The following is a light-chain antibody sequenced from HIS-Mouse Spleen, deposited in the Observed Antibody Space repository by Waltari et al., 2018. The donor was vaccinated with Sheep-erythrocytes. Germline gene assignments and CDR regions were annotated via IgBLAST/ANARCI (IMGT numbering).Light chain of an antibody. V-gene: IGLV1-40*01. Sequence: QSVLTQPPSVSGAPGQRVTISCPGSSSNIGAGFDVHWYQQLPGTAPKLLIYGNSNRPSGVPDRFSGSKSGTAASLTISGLQAEDEADYYCSSYTSSSTWVFGGGTKLTVL. CDR1: SSNIGAGFD. CDR3: SSYTSSSTWV. J-gene: IGLJ3*02. CDR2: GNS.